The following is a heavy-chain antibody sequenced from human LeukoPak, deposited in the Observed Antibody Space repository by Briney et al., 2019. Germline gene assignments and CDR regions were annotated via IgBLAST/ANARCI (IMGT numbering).Heavy chain of an antibody. CDR2: INHSGST. CDR3: ARLGYTIAAAGQDDY. CDR1: GGSFSGYY. J-gene: IGHJ4*02. Sequence: SETLSLTCAVYGGSFSGYYWSWIRQPPGKGLEWIGEINHSGSTNYNPSLKNRVTISVDTSKNQFSLKLSSVTAADTAVYYCARLGYTIAAAGQDDYWGQGTLVTVSS. V-gene: IGHV4-34*01. D-gene: IGHD6-13*01.